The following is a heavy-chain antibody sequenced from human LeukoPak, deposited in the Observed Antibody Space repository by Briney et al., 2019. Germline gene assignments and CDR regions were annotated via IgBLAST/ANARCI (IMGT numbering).Heavy chain of an antibody. V-gene: IGHV4-61*01. CDR3: ARDGEAGFDY. J-gene: IGHJ4*02. D-gene: IGHD7-27*01. Sequence: PSETLSLTCTVSGGSVSRCSYYWSWIRQPPGKGLEWIGYIYYSGSTNYNPSLKSRVTISVDTSKNQFSLKLSSVTAADTAVYYCARDGEAGFDYWGQGTLVTVSS. CDR1: GGSVSRCSYY. CDR2: IYYSGST.